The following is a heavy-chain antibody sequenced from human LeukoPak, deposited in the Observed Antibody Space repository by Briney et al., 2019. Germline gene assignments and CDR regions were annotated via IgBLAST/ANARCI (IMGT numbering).Heavy chain of an antibody. CDR1: GFTFSSYA. Sequence: GGSLRLSCAASGFTFSSYAMTWVRQTPEKGLEGVSIISGRGDSSSYADPVKGRFTISRDNSKNTLYLQMNSLRVEDTAVYYCAKETQVRGVIITVDYWGQGTLVTVSS. D-gene: IGHD3-10*01. CDR2: ISGRGDSS. CDR3: AKETQVRGVIITVDY. V-gene: IGHV3-23*01. J-gene: IGHJ4*02.